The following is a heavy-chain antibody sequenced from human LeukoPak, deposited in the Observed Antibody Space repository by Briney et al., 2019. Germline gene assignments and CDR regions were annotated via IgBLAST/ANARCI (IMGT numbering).Heavy chain of an antibody. CDR2: INPNSGGT. V-gene: IGHV1-2*02. Sequence: ASVKVSCKASGYTFTGCYMHWVRQAPGQGLEWMGWINPNSGGTNYAQKFQGRVTMTRDTSISTAYMELSRLRSDDTAVYYCATGRAYGDYLDAFDIWGQGTMVTVSS. CDR1: GYTFTGCY. J-gene: IGHJ3*02. D-gene: IGHD4-17*01. CDR3: ATGRAYGDYLDAFDI.